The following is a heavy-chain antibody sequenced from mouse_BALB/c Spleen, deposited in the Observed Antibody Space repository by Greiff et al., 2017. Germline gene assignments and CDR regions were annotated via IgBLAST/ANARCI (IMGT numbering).Heavy chain of an antibody. V-gene: IGHV2-9*02. CDR2: IWAGGST. CDR1: GFSLTGYG. Sequence: VKLVESGPGLVAPSQSLSITCTASGFSLTGYGVHWVRQPPGKGLEWLGVIWAGGSTNYNSALMSRLSISKDNSKSQVFLKMNSLQTDDTAMYYCARELRDYAMDYWGQGTSVTVSS. CDR3: ARELRDYAMDY. J-gene: IGHJ4*01.